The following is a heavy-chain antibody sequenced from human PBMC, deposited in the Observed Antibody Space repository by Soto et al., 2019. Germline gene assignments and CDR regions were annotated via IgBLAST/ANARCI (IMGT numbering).Heavy chain of an antibody. CDR1: GFSVSSNY. D-gene: IGHD1-26*01. V-gene: IGHV3-53*01. CDR3: ARHRHPRGTVGATSPLDP. CDR2: HYSGGST. J-gene: IGHJ5*02. Sequence: PWGSLRLSCAISGFSVSSNYLSWVRQAPGKGLEWVSVHYSGGSTYYADSVQGRFTISRDKSNNTLYLQMRRVRAEDTAVYFCARHRHPRGTVGATSPLDPWGQGTQVTVS.